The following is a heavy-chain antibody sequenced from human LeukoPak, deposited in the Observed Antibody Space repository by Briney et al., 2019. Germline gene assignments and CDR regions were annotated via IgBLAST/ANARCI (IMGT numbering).Heavy chain of an antibody. Sequence: GESLKSSCKASGYNFTTYWIAWVRQMPGKGLEWMGIIYPSDSDTRYSPSFQGHVTISADKSISTAYLQWNSLKASDTAMYYCARQNYMLDYWGQGTLVTVSS. CDR3: ARQNYMLDY. CDR1: GYNFTTYW. CDR2: IYPSDSDT. J-gene: IGHJ4*02. D-gene: IGHD5-24*01. V-gene: IGHV5-51*01.